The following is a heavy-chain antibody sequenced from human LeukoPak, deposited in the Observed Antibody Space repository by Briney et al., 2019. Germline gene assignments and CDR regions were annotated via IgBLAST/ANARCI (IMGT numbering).Heavy chain of an antibody. Sequence: SETLSLTCTVSGGSISTYYWSWIRQPPGKGLEWIGYIYYSGSTNYNPSLKSRVTISVDMSKNQFSLKLSSVTAADTAVYYCARVDQSGYDTRGWFDPWGQGTLVTVSS. CDR1: GGSISTYY. D-gene: IGHD5-12*01. V-gene: IGHV4-59*01. J-gene: IGHJ5*02. CDR3: ARVDQSGYDTRGWFDP. CDR2: IYYSGST.